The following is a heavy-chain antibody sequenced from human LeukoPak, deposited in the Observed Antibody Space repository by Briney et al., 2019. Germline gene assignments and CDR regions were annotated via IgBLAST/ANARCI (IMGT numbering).Heavy chain of an antibody. V-gene: IGHV4-30-4*08. J-gene: IGHJ6*03. Sequence: PSETLSLTCTVSGGSLSSGDYYWSWIRQPPGKGLEWIGYFYYRGSTYYNPSLKSRVNISVDQSKNQFSLKLSSVTAADTAVYYCARDHSPYDFWSGYYIGDVGMDVWGKGTTVTVSS. CDR2: FYYRGST. D-gene: IGHD3-3*01. CDR1: GGSLSSGDYY. CDR3: ARDHSPYDFWSGYYIGDVGMDV.